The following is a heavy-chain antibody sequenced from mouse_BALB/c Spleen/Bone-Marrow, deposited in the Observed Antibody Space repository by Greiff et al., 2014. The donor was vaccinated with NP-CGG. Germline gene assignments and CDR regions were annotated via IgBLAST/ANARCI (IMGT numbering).Heavy chain of an antibody. V-gene: IGHV1-69*02. CDR1: GYTFTSYW. CDR2: IYPSDNYT. CDR3: TRTYEYFDY. J-gene: IGHJ2*01. Sequence: QVQLQQPGAELVRPGASVKLSCKTSGYTFTSYWINWVKQRLGQGLEWIGNIYPSDNYTNYNQKFKDRATLTVDISSTTAYMQLSSPTSEDSAVYYCTRTYEYFDYWGQGTTLTVSS. D-gene: IGHD2-3*01.